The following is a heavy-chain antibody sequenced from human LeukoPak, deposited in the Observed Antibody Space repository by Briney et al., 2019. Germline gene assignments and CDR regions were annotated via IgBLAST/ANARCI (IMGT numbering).Heavy chain of an antibody. CDR1: GGSISSYY. CDR3: ARSEYSSSSFYFDY. CDR2: IYYSGST. J-gene: IGHJ4*02. V-gene: IGHV4-59*01. D-gene: IGHD6-6*01. Sequence: SETLSLTCTVSGGSISSYYWSWIRQPPGKGLEWIGYIYYSGSTNYNPSLKSRVTISVDTSKNQFSLKLSSVTAADTAVYYCARSEYSSSSFYFDYWGQGTLVTVSS.